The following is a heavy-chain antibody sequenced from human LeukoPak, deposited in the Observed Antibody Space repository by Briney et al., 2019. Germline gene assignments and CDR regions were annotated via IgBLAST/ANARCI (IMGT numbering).Heavy chain of an antibody. CDR1: GFTFSSYS. V-gene: IGHV3-21*01. CDR2: ISSSSSYI. D-gene: IGHD3-22*01. Sequence: PGGSLRLSCAASGFTFSSYSMNWVREAPGKGLEWVSPISSSSSYIYYADTVKGRFTISRDNAKNSLYLQMNSLRAEDTAVYYCARDALSITMIVVPNFDYWGQGTLVTVSS. J-gene: IGHJ4*02. CDR3: ARDALSITMIVVPNFDY.